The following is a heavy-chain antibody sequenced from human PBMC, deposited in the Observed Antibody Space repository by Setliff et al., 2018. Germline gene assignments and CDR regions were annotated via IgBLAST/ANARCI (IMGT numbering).Heavy chain of an antibody. CDR3: ARASARDYYYGMDV. J-gene: IGHJ6*02. CDR1: GGSISSHY. CDR2: IYYSGST. Sequence: ETLSLTCTVSGGSISSHYWSWIRQPPGKGLEWIGSIYYSGSTNYNPSLKSRVTTSVDTSKNQFSLKLSSVTAADTAVYYCARASARDYYYGMDVWGQGTTVTSP. V-gene: IGHV4-59*11.